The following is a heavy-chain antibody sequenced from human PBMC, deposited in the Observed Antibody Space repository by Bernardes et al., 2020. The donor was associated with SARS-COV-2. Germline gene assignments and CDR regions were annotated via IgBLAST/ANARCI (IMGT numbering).Heavy chain of an antibody. Sequence: GGALRPSCAASEFTLRSYAMSWVRQAPGKGREWVSSITNSSSYKYYADSVKGRFTISRDNAKNSLYLQMNSLRAEDTAVYFCARESDWNYVFDYWGQGTLVTVSS. V-gene: IGHV3-21*01. CDR2: ITNSSSYK. CDR1: EFTLRSYA. J-gene: IGHJ4*02. CDR3: ARESDWNYVFDY. D-gene: IGHD1-7*01.